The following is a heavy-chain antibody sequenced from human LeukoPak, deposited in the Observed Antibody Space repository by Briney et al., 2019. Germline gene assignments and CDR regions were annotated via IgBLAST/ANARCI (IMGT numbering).Heavy chain of an antibody. CDR3: ARGPGWSGRKTSPGFDY. D-gene: IGHD3-3*01. J-gene: IGHJ4*02. V-gene: IGHV4-61*08. CDR2: IYYSGST. CDR1: GGSISSGGYY. Sequence: SETLSLTCTVSGGSISSGGYYWSWIRQPPGKGLEWIGYIYYSGSTNYNPSLKSRVTISVDTSKNQFSLKLSSVTAADTAVYYCARGPGWSGRKTSPGFDYWGQGTLVTVSS.